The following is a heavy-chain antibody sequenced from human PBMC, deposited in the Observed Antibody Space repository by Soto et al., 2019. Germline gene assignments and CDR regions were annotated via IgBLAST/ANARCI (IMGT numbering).Heavy chain of an antibody. D-gene: IGHD3-22*01. J-gene: IGHJ4*02. V-gene: IGHV3-30*18. CDR2: ISYDGSNK. Sequence: GGSLRLSCAASGFTFSSYGMHWVRQAPGKGLEWVAVISYDGSNKYYADSVKGRFTISRDNSKNTLYLQMDSLRAEDTAVYYCAKDSSGYYYPARVFDYWGQGTLVTVSS. CDR1: GFTFSSYG. CDR3: AKDSSGYYYPARVFDY.